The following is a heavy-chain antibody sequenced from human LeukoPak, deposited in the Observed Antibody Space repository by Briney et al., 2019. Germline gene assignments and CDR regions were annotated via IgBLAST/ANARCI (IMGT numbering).Heavy chain of an antibody. CDR2: INEGGGLT. V-gene: IGHV3-7*01. CDR1: GFTFSNYW. CDR3: ARVGRSGWDFDH. J-gene: IGHJ4*02. Sequence: GGSLRLSCAASGFTFSNYWMTWVRQAPGKGLEWLTIINEGGGLTYYVDSVKGRFTISRDNANNSLFLQLISLTVDDTAVYYCARVGRSGWDFDHWGQGTLVTVSS. D-gene: IGHD6-19*01.